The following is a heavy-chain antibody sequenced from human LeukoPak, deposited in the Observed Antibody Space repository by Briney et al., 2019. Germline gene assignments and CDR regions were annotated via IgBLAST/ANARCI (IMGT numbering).Heavy chain of an antibody. J-gene: IGHJ3*02. CDR3: ARDFQDPYYYDSSGYKADAFDI. D-gene: IGHD3-22*01. CDR1: GGSISSYY. CDR2: IYYSRST. V-gene: IGHV4-59*01. Sequence: SETLSLTCTVSGGSISSYYWSWIRQPPGKGLEWIGYIYYSRSTNYNPSLKSRVTISVDTYKNQLSLKLSSVTAADTAVYYCARDFQDPYYYDSSGYKADAFDIWGQGTMVTVSS.